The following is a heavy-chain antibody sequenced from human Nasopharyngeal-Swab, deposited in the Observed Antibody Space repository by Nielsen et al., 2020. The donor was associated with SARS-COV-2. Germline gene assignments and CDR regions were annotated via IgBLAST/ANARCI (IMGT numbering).Heavy chain of an antibody. CDR1: GFTFTTYG. Sequence: GGSLRLSCAVSGFTFTTYGMNWVRQAPGKGLEWVSGIRHNGGTFYADSVKGRFTISRDNSKNTLYLQMNGLRAEDTTVYYCAKEDDVAAPRHLDYWGQGTWSPSPQ. D-gene: IGHD6-13*01. CDR3: AKEDDVAAPRHLDY. J-gene: IGHJ4*02. CDR2: IRHNGGT. V-gene: IGHV3-23*01.